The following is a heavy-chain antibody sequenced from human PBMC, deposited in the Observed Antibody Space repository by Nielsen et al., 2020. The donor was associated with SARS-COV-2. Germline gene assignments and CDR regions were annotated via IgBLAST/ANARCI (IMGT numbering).Heavy chain of an antibody. Sequence: ESPKISGAASGFTISNNYISWVRQAPGKGLQWVSLIYRGGSAHYTDSVKGRFTISRDNSKNMLYLQMNSLRGEDTAVYFCAREGEYGGDPEEIGITDVWGQGTTVIVSS. CDR3: AREGEYGGDPEEIGITDV. CDR1: GFTISNNY. CDR2: IYRGGSA. D-gene: IGHD2-21*01. V-gene: IGHV3-53*01. J-gene: IGHJ6*02.